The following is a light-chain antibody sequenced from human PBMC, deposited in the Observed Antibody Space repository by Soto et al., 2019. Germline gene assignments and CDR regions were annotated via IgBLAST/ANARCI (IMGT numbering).Light chain of an antibody. CDR1: QSLLHSNGYNY. J-gene: IGKJ3*01. CDR3: RQARQTPRFT. CDR2: LGS. V-gene: IGKV2-28*01. Sequence: DIVMTQSPLSLPVTPGEPASISCRSSQSLLHSNGYNYLDWYLQKPGQSPQHLIYLGSNRASGVPDRCSGSESGTDFALKISRVEAGDVVVCYCRQARQTPRFTFGPGTKVDIK.